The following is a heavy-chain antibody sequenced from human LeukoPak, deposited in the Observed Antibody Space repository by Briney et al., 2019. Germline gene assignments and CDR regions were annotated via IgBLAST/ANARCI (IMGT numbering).Heavy chain of an antibody. Sequence: GSLRLSCAASGFSLSNYGVNWVRQAPGKGLEWVSGLTGSSGTAYYAGSVKGRFTISRDDSKNTLYLQMSSLRVDDTAIYYCAKSGASPLYHMDVWGKGATVTVSS. V-gene: IGHV3-23*01. J-gene: IGHJ6*03. D-gene: IGHD1-26*01. CDR2: LTGSSGTA. CDR1: GFSLSNYG. CDR3: AKSGASPLYHMDV.